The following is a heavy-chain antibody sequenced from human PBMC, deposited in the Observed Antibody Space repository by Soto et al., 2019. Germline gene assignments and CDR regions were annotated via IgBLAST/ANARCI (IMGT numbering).Heavy chain of an antibody. J-gene: IGHJ2*01. CDR3: ARDQGYDSSGYYYFRRWYFDL. CDR1: GFTFSSYG. D-gene: IGHD3-22*01. Sequence: PGGSLRLSCAASGFTFSSYGMHWVRQAPGKGLERVAVIWYDGSNKYYADSVKGRFTISRDNSKNTLYLQMNSLRAEDTAVYYCARDQGYDSSGYYYFRRWYFDLWGRGTLVTV. V-gene: IGHV3-33*01. CDR2: IWYDGSNK.